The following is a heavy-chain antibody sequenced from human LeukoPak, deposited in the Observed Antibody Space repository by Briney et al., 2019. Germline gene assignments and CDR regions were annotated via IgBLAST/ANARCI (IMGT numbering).Heavy chain of an antibody. CDR1: GYTFTSYA. V-gene: IGHV7-4-1*02. J-gene: IGHJ6*02. D-gene: IGHD1-26*01. CDR3: ARGTYSGSYGYYYYYGMDV. CDR2: INTNTGNP. Sequence: GASVKVSCKASGYTFTSYAMNWVRQAPGQGLEWMGWINTNTGNPTYAQGFTGRFVFSLDPSVSTAYLQISSLKAEDTAVYYCARGTYSGSYGYYYYYGMDVWGQGTTVTVSS.